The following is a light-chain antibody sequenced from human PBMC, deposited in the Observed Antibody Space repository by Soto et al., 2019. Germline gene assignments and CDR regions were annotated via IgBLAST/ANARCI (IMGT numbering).Light chain of an antibody. Sequence: DIQMTQSPSTLSASVGDRVTITCRASQSISSWLAWYQQKPGTAPKLLIYKASTLQSGVPLRFSGGGSGTELTLTSSSLQPDDSATYYCQQYNDNWTFGQGTKVEIK. CDR3: QQYNDNWT. CDR1: QSISSW. CDR2: KAS. J-gene: IGKJ1*01. V-gene: IGKV1-5*03.